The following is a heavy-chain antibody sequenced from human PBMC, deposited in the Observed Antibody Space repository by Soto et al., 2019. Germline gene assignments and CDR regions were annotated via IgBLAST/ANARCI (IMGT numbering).Heavy chain of an antibody. Sequence: GGSLRLSCAASGFPFDDYAMHWVRQAPGKGLEWVSAISGSGGSTYYAESVKGRFTISRDNSKNTLYLQMNSLRAEDTAVYYCANVATDDYWGQGTLVTVSS. CDR1: GFPFDDYA. D-gene: IGHD5-12*01. J-gene: IGHJ4*02. CDR3: ANVATDDY. CDR2: ISGSGGST. V-gene: IGHV3-23*01.